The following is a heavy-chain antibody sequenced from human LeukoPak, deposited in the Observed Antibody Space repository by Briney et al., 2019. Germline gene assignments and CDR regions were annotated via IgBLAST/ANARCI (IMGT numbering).Heavy chain of an antibody. CDR3: AKDGTLYSSGRFDY. CDR2: ISGSCCST. V-gene: IGHV3-23*01. Sequence: GASLRLSCAASGFTFSSYAMSWVRQAPGKGLEWVSFISGSCCSTYYADSVKGRFTIYRDNSKNTLYLKMHSLRAADTDVYSSAKDGTLYSSGRFDYWGQGTLVTVSS. D-gene: IGHD6-19*01. CDR1: GFTFSSYA. J-gene: IGHJ4*02.